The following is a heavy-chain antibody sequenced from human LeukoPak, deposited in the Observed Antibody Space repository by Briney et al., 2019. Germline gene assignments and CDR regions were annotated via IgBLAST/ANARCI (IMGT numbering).Heavy chain of an antibody. CDR1: GSSVSSNRYY. V-gene: IGHV4-39*07. J-gene: IGHJ3*02. CDR2: VYYSGST. CDR3: ASRLRFLEWLVFDI. Sequence: SETLSLTCAVSGSSVSSNRYYWGWIRQPPGKALEWIGSVYYSGSTFYNPSLKSRVTIAVDTSKNQFSLKLSSVTAADTAVYYCASRLRFLEWLVFDIWGQGTMVTVSS. D-gene: IGHD3-3*01.